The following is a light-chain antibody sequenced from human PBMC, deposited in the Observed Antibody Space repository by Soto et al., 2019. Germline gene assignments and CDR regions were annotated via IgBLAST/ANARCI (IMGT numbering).Light chain of an antibody. V-gene: IGKV3-15*01. Sequence: ETVMTQSPGTLSVSPGERATLSCWASQSVNSNLAWYQQKLGQTPRVLIYGASTRATGIPARFSGSGSETEFILTISSLQSEDFAVYYCQQYNNWPSITFGQGTRLEI. CDR2: GAS. J-gene: IGKJ5*01. CDR3: QQYNNWPSIT. CDR1: QSVNSN.